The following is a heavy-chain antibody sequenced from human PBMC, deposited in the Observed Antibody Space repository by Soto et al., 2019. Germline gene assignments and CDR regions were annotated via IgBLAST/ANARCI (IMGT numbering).Heavy chain of an antibody. CDR3: ARQGFGVLHGLVDV. D-gene: IGHD3-10*01. Sequence: SETLSLTCTVSGGSISSYYWSWIRQPPGKGLEWIGHIHNSGSPYNNPSLKSRVTISADTSRNQFSLTLNSMTAADTAVYYCARQGFGVLHGLVDVWGQGTTVTVS. CDR2: IHNSGSP. J-gene: IGHJ6*02. CDR1: GGSISSYY. V-gene: IGHV4-4*09.